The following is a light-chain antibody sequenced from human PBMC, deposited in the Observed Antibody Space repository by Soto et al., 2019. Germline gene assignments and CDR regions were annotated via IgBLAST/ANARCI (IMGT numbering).Light chain of an antibody. CDR2: ETS. CDR1: TGAVTSGHY. J-gene: IGLJ3*02. Sequence: QAVVTQEPSLTVSPGGAVTLTCGSSTGAVTSGHYPYWFQQKPGQAPMTLIYETSKKQSWTPARFSGSLLGGKAALTLSGAQPDDEPEYYCLLSYGGARVFGGGTKVTVL. V-gene: IGLV7-46*01. CDR3: LLSYGGARV.